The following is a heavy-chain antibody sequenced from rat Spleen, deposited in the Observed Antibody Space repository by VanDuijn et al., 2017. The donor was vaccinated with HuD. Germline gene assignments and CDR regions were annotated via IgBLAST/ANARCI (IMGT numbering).Heavy chain of an antibody. J-gene: IGHJ2*01. CDR3: ARDAGILRY. V-gene: IGHV2-43*01. Sequence: QVQLKESGPGLVQPSQTLSLTCTVSGFSLTRYHVSWVRQPPGKGLEWMGLIWTGGSTVYNSLLKSRLTISRDISKSQVFLTMNSLQSEDTATYYCARDAGILRYWGQGVMVTVSS. D-gene: IGHD1-6*01. CDR1: GFSLTRYH. CDR2: IWTGGST.